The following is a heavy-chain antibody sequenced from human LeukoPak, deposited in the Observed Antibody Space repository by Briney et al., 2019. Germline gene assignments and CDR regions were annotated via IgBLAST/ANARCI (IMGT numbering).Heavy chain of an antibody. D-gene: IGHD3-22*01. CDR1: GGSISSYY. CDR2: IYYSGST. V-gene: IGHV4-59*08. Sequence: PSETLSLTCTVSGGSISSYYWSWIRQPPGKGLEWIGYIYYSGSTNYNPSLKSRVTISVDTSKNQFSLKLSSVTAADTAVYYCAXXXXXXXXXXYYLTDAFDIWGQGTMVTVSS. CDR3: AXXXXXXXXXXYYLTDAFDI. J-gene: IGHJ3*02.